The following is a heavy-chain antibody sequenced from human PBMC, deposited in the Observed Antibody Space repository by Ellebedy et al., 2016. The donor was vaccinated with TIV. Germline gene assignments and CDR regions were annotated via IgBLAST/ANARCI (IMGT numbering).Heavy chain of an antibody. V-gene: IGHV3-23*01. CDR3: AGQNYGLSSAWFDP. Sequence: GESLKTSXAASGFTFSSYAMSWVRQAPGKGLEWVSAISGSGGSTYYADSVKGRFTISRDNSKNTLYLQMNSLRAEDTAVYYCAGQNYGLSSAWFDPWGQGTLVTVSS. J-gene: IGHJ5*02. CDR1: GFTFSSYA. CDR2: ISGSGGST. D-gene: IGHD1-7*01.